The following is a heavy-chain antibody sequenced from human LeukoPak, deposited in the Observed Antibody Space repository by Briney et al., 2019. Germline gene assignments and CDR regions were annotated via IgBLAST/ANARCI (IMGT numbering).Heavy chain of an antibody. CDR3: AREGGYCNSGYCYISLDY. Sequence: PSETLSLTCAVSGGPLTSYYWSWIRQPPGKGLEWIGFIYYRGSTNYNPSLESRVTISVDTSKNRFSLKLSSVTAADTAVYYCAREGGYCNSGYCYISLDYWGQGALLTVSS. J-gene: IGHJ4*02. CDR1: GGPLTSYY. V-gene: IGHV4-59*13. D-gene: IGHD2-2*02. CDR2: IYYRGST.